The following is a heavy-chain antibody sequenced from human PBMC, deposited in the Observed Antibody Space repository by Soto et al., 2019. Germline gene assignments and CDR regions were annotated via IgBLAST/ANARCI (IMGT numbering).Heavy chain of an antibody. CDR2: ISYDGSNK. V-gene: IGHV3-30-3*01. CDR3: ARDGEQWLVFDYYGMDV. CDR1: GFTFSSYA. J-gene: IGHJ6*02. Sequence: QVQLVESGGGVVQPGRSLRLSCAASGFTFSSYAMHWVRQAPGKGLEWVAVISYDGSNKYYADSVKGRFTISRDNSKNTLYLQMNSLRAEETAVYYCARDGEQWLVFDYYGMDVWGQGTTVTVSS. D-gene: IGHD6-19*01.